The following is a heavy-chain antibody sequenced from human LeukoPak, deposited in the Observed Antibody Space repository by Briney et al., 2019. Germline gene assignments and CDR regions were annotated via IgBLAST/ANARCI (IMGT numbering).Heavy chain of an antibody. D-gene: IGHD3-9*01. CDR1: GFTFSSYA. CDR2: ISGSGGST. J-gene: IGHJ3*02. V-gene: IGHV3-23*01. Sequence: GGSLRLSCAASGFTFSSYAMSWVRQAPGKGLEWVSAISGSGGSTYYADSVKGRFTISRDNSKNTLYLQMNSLRAEDTAVYYCAISRVDYDILTGYYLGGAFDIWGQGTMVTVSS. CDR3: AISRVDYDILTGYYLGGAFDI.